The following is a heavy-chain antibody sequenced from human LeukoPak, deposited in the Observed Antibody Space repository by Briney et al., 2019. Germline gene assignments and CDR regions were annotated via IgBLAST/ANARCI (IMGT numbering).Heavy chain of an antibody. V-gene: IGHV3-23*01. J-gene: IGHJ4*02. CDR2: ISGSDGST. CDR3: ARHLYFDY. CDR1: GFTFSSYD. Sequence: GGSLRLSCAASGFTFSSYDMSWVRLAPGKGLEWVSAISGSDGSTYYADSVKGRFTISRDNSKNTLYLQMNSLRAEDTAIYYCARHLYFDYWGQGTLVTVSS.